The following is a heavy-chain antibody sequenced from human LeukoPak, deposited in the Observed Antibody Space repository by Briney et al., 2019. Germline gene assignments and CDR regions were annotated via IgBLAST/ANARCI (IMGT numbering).Heavy chain of an antibody. Sequence: SETLSLTCTVSGGSISSSSYSWGWIRQPPGKGLEWIGSIYYSGSTYYNPSLKSRVTISVDTSKNQFSLKLSSVTAADTAVYYCARFDYGSGSYYGGYWGQGTLVTVSS. CDR3: ARFDYGSGSYYGGY. CDR1: GGSISSSSYS. CDR2: IYYSGST. V-gene: IGHV4-39*01. J-gene: IGHJ4*02. D-gene: IGHD3-10*01.